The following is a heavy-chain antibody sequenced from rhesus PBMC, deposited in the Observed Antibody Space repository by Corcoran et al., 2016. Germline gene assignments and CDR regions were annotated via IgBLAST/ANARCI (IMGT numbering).Heavy chain of an antibody. Sequence: EVQLVESGGGLAKPGGSLRLSCAASGFTFSDYYMHWVRQASGKGLEWVSRISSGGGSTWYADSVKGRFTISRENAKNTLYLQMNSRRAEDTAVYYCAGWYSSGLGYWGQGVLVTVSS. CDR3: AGWYSSGLGY. CDR2: ISSGGGST. J-gene: IGHJ4*01. CDR1: GFTFSDYY. D-gene: IGHD6-31*01. V-gene: IGHV3-59*01.